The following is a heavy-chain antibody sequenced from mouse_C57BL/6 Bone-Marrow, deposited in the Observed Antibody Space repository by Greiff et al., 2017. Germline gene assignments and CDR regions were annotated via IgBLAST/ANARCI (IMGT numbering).Heavy chain of an antibody. D-gene: IGHD2-3*01. Sequence: QVQLQQPGAELVKPGASVKLSCKASGYTFTSYWMHWVKQRPGQGLEWIGMILPNSGSTNYNEKFKSKVTLTVDKSYSTDYMQLRSLTSEDSAIYYCARWLLLYWYFDVWGTGTTVTVSS. J-gene: IGHJ1*03. CDR3: ARWLLLYWYFDV. CDR2: ILPNSGST. CDR1: GYTFTSYW. V-gene: IGHV1-64*01.